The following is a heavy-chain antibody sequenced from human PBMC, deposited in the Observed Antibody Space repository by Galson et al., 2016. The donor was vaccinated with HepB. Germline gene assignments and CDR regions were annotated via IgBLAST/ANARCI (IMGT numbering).Heavy chain of an antibody. CDR2: PYGDGRT. J-gene: IGHJ6*02. CDR3: ARDPGFRNGMDV. V-gene: IGHV3-53*01. CDR1: GLPVSNDY. Sequence: SLRLSCAAYGLPVSNDYMSWVRQAPGKGLKWVSVPYGDGRTYYAESVKGRFTISRDTSKNTVFLQMSSLRGEDTAVYYCARDPGFRNGMDVWGQGTTVTVS.